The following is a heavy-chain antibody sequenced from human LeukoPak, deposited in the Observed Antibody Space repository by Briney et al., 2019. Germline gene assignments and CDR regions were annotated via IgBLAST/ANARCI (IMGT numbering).Heavy chain of an antibody. D-gene: IGHD5/OR15-5a*01. V-gene: IGHV3-74*03. J-gene: IGHJ4*02. Sequence: GGSLRLSCAASGFIFSNYWMHWVRQAPGKGLVWVSRVNNDGSSTTYADSVKGRFTISRDNAKNTLYLQMDSLRAEDTAVYYCARGGLRVTDYWGQGTLVTVSS. CDR1: GFIFSNYW. CDR2: VNNDGSST. CDR3: ARGGLRVTDY.